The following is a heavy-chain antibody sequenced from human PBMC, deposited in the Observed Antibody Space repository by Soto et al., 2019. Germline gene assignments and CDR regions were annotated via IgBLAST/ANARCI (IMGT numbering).Heavy chain of an antibody. CDR2: ISATGGGT. J-gene: IGHJ4*02. V-gene: IGHV3-23*01. D-gene: IGHD3-16*01. CDR3: AKDRRAGGNSAFYFDF. Sequence: PGGSLRLSCAASGFKFSNYAMSWVRQAPGKGLEWVSLISATGGGTYYADSVKGRLTISRDNSHNTLYLQVHSLTAEDTAGYYCAKDRRAGGNSAFYFDFWGQGAQVTVSS. CDR1: GFKFSNYA.